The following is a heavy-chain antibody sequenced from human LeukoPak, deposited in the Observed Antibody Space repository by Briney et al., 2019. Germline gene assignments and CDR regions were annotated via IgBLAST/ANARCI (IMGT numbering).Heavy chain of an antibody. Sequence: GGSLRLSCAASGFTFSSYSMNWVRQAPGKGLEWVSSISSSSSYIYYADSVKGRFTISRDNAKNSLYLQMNSLRAEDTAVYYCARSHDYGDYVLGYWGQGTLVTVSS. D-gene: IGHD4-17*01. V-gene: IGHV3-21*01. CDR3: ARSHDYGDYVLGY. CDR1: GFTFSSYS. CDR2: ISSSSSYI. J-gene: IGHJ4*02.